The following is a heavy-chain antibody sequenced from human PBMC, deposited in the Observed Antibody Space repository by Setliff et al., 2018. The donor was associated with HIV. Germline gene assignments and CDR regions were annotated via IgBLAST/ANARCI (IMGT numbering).Heavy chain of an antibody. CDR3: ARYRPRSYDDILAGFGRFDY. Sequence: SVKVSCKTSGGTFTNYAFSWVRQAPGQGLEWVGGIIPIFGVSNYAQKFQGRVTITADKSTSTAHMELNTLTSDDTAVYYCARYRPRSYDDILAGFGRFDYWGQGSVVTAPQ. V-gene: IGHV1-69*10. D-gene: IGHD3-9*01. CDR2: IIPIFGVS. CDR1: GGTFTNYA. J-gene: IGHJ4*02.